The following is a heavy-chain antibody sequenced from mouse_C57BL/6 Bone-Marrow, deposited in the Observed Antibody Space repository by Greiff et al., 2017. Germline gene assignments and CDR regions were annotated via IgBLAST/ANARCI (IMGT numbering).Heavy chain of an antibody. D-gene: IGHD2-13*01. CDR1: GYTFTSYW. J-gene: IGHJ3*01. V-gene: IGHV1-55*01. CDR2: IYPGSGST. Sequence: QVQLQQSGAELVKPGASVKMSCKASGYTFTSYWITWVKQRPGQGLEWIGDIYPGSGSTNYNEKFKSKATLTVDPSSSTAYMQLSSLTSEDSAVYYCARSGDTRVPFAYWGQGTLVTVSA. CDR3: ARSGDTRVPFAY.